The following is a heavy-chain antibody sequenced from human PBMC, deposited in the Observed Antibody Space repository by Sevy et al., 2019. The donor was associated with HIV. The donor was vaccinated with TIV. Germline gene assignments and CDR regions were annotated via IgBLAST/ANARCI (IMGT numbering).Heavy chain of an antibody. CDR2: INGRGGSA. J-gene: IGHJ4*02. CDR1: GFTFSSFA. CDR3: ARPTPRIDQSSAAFFDY. D-gene: IGHD1-26*01. V-gene: IGHV3-23*01. Sequence: GGSLRLSCAASGFTFSSFAMSWVRHIPGKGLEWVSTINGRGGSAYYADSVKGRFTLSRDNSNQTVFLQMNRLRDEDTAVYYCARPTPRIDQSSAAFFDYWGQGTLVTVSS.